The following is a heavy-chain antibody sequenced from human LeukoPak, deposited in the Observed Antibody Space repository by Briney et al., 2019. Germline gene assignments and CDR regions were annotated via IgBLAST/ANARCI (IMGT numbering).Heavy chain of an antibody. Sequence: GASVKVSCKASGGTFSSYAISWVRQAPGQGLEWMGRIIPILGIANYAQKLQGRVTITADKSTSTAYMELSSLRSEDTAVYYCAREQLRSYPVVPAAIEAWFDPWGQGTLVTVSS. CDR1: GGTFSSYA. CDR2: IIPILGIA. CDR3: AREQLRSYPVVPAAIEAWFDP. J-gene: IGHJ5*02. D-gene: IGHD2-2*02. V-gene: IGHV1-69*04.